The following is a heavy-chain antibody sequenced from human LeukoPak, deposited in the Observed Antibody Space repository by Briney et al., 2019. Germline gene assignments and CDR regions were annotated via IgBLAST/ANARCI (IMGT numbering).Heavy chain of an antibody. Sequence: GGSLRLSCAASGFTFSSYWMSWVRQAPGKGLEWVANIKQDGSEKYYVDSVKGRFTISRDNAKNSLYLQMNSLRAEDTAVYYCARAPDDDYGDYFDSWGQGTLVTVSS. CDR1: GFTFSSYW. J-gene: IGHJ4*02. D-gene: IGHD4-17*01. CDR3: ARAPDDDYGDYFDS. CDR2: IKQDGSEK. V-gene: IGHV3-7*01.